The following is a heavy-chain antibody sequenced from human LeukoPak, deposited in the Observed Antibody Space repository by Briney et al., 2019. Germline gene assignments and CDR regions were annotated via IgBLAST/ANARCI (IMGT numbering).Heavy chain of an antibody. CDR3: AREAGGNDFWSGPNYYYYYMDV. Sequence: PSQTLSLTCTVSGGSISSGSYYWSWIRQPAGKGLEWIGRIYTSGSTNYNPSLKSRVTMSVDTSKNQFSLKLSSVTAADTAVYYCAREAGGNDFWSGPNYYYYYMDVWGKGTTVTVSS. CDR1: GGSISSGSYY. CDR2: IYTSGST. J-gene: IGHJ6*03. V-gene: IGHV4-61*02. D-gene: IGHD3-3*01.